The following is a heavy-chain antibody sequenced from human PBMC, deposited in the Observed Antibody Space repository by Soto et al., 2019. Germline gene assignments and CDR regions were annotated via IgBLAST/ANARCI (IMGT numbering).Heavy chain of an antibody. J-gene: IGHJ4*02. CDR3: AKDRGFGEYLFDS. CDR2: LSYDGHNE. Sequence: QVPLVESGGAVVQPGTSLRLSCAASGVAFSTYGVHWVRQAPGKGLEWVAILSYDGHNEYYTDSVKGRFTISRDTSRNTLYLQMDRLRADDTAMYYCAKDRGFGEYLFDSWGQGTLVTVSS. CDR1: GVAFSTYG. D-gene: IGHD3-10*01. V-gene: IGHV3-30*18.